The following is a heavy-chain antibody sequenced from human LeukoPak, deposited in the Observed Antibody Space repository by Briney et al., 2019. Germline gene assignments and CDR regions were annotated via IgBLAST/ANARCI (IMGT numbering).Heavy chain of an antibody. D-gene: IGHD1/OR15-1a*01. CDR1: GGSIRSSYYY. Sequence: SETLSLTCTVSGGSIRSSYYYWGWIRQPPGKGLEWIGSIYYSGSTYYNPSPKSRVTISVDTSKNQFSLKLSSVTAADTAVYYCARLEAFEHNWFDPWGQGTLVTVSS. CDR2: IYYSGST. V-gene: IGHV4-39*01. CDR3: ARLEAFEHNWFDP. J-gene: IGHJ5*02.